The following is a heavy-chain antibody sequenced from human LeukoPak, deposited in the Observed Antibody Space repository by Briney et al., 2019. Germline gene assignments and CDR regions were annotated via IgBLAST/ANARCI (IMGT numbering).Heavy chain of an antibody. CDR1: GFTVCSIY. V-gene: IGHV3-66*01. D-gene: IGHD6-19*01. J-gene: IGHJ4*02. CDR2: IYSGGSS. CDR3: ARVGYRSSRVDFYC. Sequence: GGSLRLSCAVSGFTVCSIYMSWVRQAPGKGLEWVSVIYSGGSSFYADSVKGRFTISRDNSKNTLYLQMNSLRADDTAVCYCARVGYRSSRVDFYCWGQGTLVTVSS.